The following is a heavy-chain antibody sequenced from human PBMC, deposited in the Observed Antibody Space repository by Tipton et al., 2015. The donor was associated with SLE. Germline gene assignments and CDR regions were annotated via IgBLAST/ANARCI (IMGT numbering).Heavy chain of an antibody. D-gene: IGHD1-26*01. Sequence: TLSLTCTVSGGSISSYYWSWIRQPPGKGLEWIGYIYYSGSTNYNPSLKSRVTISVDTSKNQFSLKLSSVTAADTAVYYCARGVGSASPLDYWGQGTLVTVSS. CDR1: GGSISSYY. J-gene: IGHJ4*02. V-gene: IGHV4-59*01. CDR2: IYYSGST. CDR3: ARGVGSASPLDY.